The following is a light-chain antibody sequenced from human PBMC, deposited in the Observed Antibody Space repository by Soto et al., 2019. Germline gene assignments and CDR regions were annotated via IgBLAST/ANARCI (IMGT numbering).Light chain of an antibody. Sequence: QSALTQPASVSGSPGQSITISCTGTSSDVGSYNLVSWYQQHPGKAPKLMIYEGSKRPSGVSNRFSGSKSVNTASLTISGLQAEDEADYYCCSYAGSSTPYVVFGGGTKLTVL. CDR1: SSDVGSYNL. V-gene: IGLV2-23*01. CDR2: EGS. J-gene: IGLJ2*01. CDR3: CSYAGSSTPYVV.